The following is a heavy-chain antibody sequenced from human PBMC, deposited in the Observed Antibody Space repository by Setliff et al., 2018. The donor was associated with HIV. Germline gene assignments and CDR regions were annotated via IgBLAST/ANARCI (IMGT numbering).Heavy chain of an antibody. CDR3: ARLRPSVADRSYFDH. V-gene: IGHV4-61*02. J-gene: IGHJ4*02. Sequence: SETLSLTCTVSGGSISRGSYYWSWIRQPAGKGLEWIGRIYTSGTTNYNPSFKGRVAMSLDTSRKQVSLKLTSVTAADTAMYYGARLRPSVADRSYFDHWGQGTLVTVSS. D-gene: IGHD6-19*01. CDR1: GGSISRGSYY. CDR2: IYTSGTT.